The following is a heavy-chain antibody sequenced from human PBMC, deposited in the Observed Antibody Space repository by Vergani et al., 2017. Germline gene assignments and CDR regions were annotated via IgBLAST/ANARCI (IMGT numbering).Heavy chain of an antibody. J-gene: IGHJ4*02. CDR1: GDSVSSNTAA. V-gene: IGHV6-1*01. CDR3: ARGYYDSSGDSGDFDY. CDR2: TYYRSKWYN. D-gene: IGHD3-22*01. Sequence: QLQQSGPGLVKPSQTLSLTCAISGDSVSSNTAAWNWIRQSPSRGLEWLVRTYYRSKWYNDYAVSVKSRITINPDTSKNQCSLHLNSVTPDDTAVYYCARGYYDSSGDSGDFDYWGQGTLVTVSS.